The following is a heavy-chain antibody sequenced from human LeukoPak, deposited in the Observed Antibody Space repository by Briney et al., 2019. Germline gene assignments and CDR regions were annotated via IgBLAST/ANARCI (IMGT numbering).Heavy chain of an antibody. CDR2: ITSGGITT. CDR3: ATLRIGFDS. CDR1: GFNFNDYY. D-gene: IGHD2-21*01. V-gene: IGHV3-11*04. Sequence: PGGSLRLSCAASGFNFNDYYMTWIRRAPGKGLEWLSFITSGGITTSYADSVRGRFTISRDNANNFLFLQMNDLRADDTAVYFCATLRIGFDSWGQGTLVTVAS. J-gene: IGHJ5*01.